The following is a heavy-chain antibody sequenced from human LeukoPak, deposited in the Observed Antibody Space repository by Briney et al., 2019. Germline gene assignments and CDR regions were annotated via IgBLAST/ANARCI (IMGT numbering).Heavy chain of an antibody. CDR2: IYYSGST. V-gene: IGHV4-31*03. CDR3: ATEIVRYCSSTSCYPGYGMDV. D-gene: IGHD2-2*01. CDR1: SGSISSGGYY. J-gene: IGHJ6*02. Sequence: SETLSLTCTVSSGSISSGGYYWSWIRQHPGKGLEWIGYIYYSGSTYYNPSLKSRVTISVDTSKNQFSLKLSSVTAADTAVYYCATEIVRYCSSTSCYPGYGMDVWGQGTTVTVSS.